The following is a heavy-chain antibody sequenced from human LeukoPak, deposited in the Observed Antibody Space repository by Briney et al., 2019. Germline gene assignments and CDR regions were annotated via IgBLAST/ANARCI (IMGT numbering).Heavy chain of an antibody. J-gene: IGHJ4*02. Sequence: GASVKASCKASGYAFTSYDINWVRQATGQGLEWMGWMNPNSGNTGYAQKFQGRVTMTRNTSISTAYMELSSLRSEDTAVYYCARGVGGSGWYYFDYWGQGTLVTVSS. D-gene: IGHD6-19*01. CDR1: GYAFTSYD. V-gene: IGHV1-8*01. CDR3: ARGVGGSGWYYFDY. CDR2: MNPNSGNT.